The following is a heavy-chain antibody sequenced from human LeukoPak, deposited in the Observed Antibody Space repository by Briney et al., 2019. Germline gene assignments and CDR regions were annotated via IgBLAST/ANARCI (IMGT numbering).Heavy chain of an antibody. CDR2: ISGSGGST. CDR1: GFSFSSYA. V-gene: IGHV3-23*01. J-gene: IGHJ3*02. CDR3: ASPQLSDAFDI. D-gene: IGHD6-6*01. Sequence: GGSLSLSCAASGFSFSSYAMSWVRLAPGKGLEWVSAISGSGGSTYYADSVKGRFTISRDNSKNTLYLQMNSLRAEDTAVYYCASPQLSDAFDIWGQGTMVTVSS.